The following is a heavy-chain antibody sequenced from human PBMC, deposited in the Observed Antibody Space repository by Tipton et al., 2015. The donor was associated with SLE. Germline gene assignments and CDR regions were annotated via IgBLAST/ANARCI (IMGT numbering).Heavy chain of an antibody. D-gene: IGHD3-22*01. Sequence: SLRLSCAASGFTFSDYYMSWIRQAPGKGLEWVSYISSSGSTIYYADSVKGRFTISRDNAKNSLYLQMNSLRAEDTAVYYCARRTMIIAGWYFDLWGRGTLVTVSS. CDR3: ARRTMIIAGWYFDL. CDR2: ISSSGSTI. J-gene: IGHJ2*01. CDR1: GFTFSDYY. V-gene: IGHV3-11*01.